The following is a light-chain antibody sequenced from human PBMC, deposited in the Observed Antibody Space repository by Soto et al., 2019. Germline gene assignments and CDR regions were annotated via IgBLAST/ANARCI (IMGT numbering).Light chain of an antibody. J-gene: IGKJ2*01. CDR1: QSVSSNY. CDR2: GAS. CDR3: QQSDRFPYT. V-gene: IGKV3-20*01. Sequence: DIVLTQSPGTLYLSAGERATLSCRASQSVSSNYLAWYQQKPGQAPRLLIYGASSRATGIPDRFSGSWSGTDFTLTITGLEPEESAVYYCQQSDRFPYTFAQGTKLEIK.